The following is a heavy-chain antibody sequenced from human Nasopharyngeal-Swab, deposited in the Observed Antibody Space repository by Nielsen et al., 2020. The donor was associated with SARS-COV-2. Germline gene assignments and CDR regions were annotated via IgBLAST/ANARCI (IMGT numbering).Heavy chain of an antibody. J-gene: IGHJ4*02. D-gene: IGHD3-16*02. Sequence: GSLRLSCTVSGGSISSYYWSWIRQPPGKGLEWIGYIYHSGSTNHNPSLKSRVTISVDTSKNQFSLKLSSVTAADTAVYYCARALKSYDYWGQGTLVTVSS. CDR1: GGSISSYY. V-gene: IGHV4-59*12. CDR2: IYHSGST. CDR3: ARALKSYDY.